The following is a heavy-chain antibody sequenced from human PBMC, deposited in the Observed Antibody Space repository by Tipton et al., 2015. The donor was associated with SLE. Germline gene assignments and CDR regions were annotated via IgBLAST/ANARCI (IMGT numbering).Heavy chain of an antibody. CDR2: IYTSGT. Sequence: TLSLTCTVSGGSISTYYWTWIRQPAGKALEWIGRIYTSGTNYNPSLKSRVTISVDTSKNQFSLKLSSVTAADTAVYYCARQVGRRYFDYWGQGALVTVSS. J-gene: IGHJ4*02. V-gene: IGHV4-4*07. CDR1: GGSISTYY. CDR3: ARQVGRRYFDY.